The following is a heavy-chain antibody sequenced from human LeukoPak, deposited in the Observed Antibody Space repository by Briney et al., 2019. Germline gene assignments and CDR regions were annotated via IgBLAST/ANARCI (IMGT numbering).Heavy chain of an antibody. CDR3: ARIIEMATIFAPFDP. CDR2: IYHSGST. CDR1: GFSFGKYW. D-gene: IGHD5-24*01. Sequence: TGGSLRLSCVASGFSFGKYWMSWVRQPPGKGLEWIGEIYHSGSTNYNPSLKSRVTISVDKSKNQFSLKLSSVTAADTAVYYCARIIEMATIFAPFDPWGQGTLVTVSS. J-gene: IGHJ5*02. V-gene: IGHV4-4*02.